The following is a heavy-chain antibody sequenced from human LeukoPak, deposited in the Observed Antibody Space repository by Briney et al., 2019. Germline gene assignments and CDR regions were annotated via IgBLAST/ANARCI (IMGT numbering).Heavy chain of an antibody. Sequence: GGSLRLSCAASGFTFSSYSMNWVRQAPGKGLEWVSSISSSSSYIYYADSVKGRFTISRDNAKNSLYLQMNSLRAEDTAVYYCAKDRGVWWELLDYWGQGTLVTVSS. CDR3: AKDRGVWWELLDY. J-gene: IGHJ4*02. CDR2: ISSSSSYI. D-gene: IGHD1-26*01. CDR1: GFTFSSYS. V-gene: IGHV3-21*04.